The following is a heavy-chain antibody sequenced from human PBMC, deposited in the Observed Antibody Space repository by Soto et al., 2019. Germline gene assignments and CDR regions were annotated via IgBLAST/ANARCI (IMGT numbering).Heavy chain of an antibody. J-gene: IGHJ4*02. CDR3: ARDRREAADGYTLHY. V-gene: IGHV4-59*01. CDR2: IYYTGDT. CDR1: GGSISPYY. Sequence: QVHLQESGPGLVKPSETLSLICTVSGGSISPYYWSWIRQPPGGGLEWIGYIYYTGDTNYNPSLSSRVTMSADTFKNQFSLRLNSVTAADTAVYYCARDRREAADGYTLHYWGQGTLVTVSS. D-gene: IGHD6-13*01.